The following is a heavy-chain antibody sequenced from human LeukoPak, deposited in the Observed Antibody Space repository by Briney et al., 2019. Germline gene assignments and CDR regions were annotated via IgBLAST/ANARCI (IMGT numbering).Heavy chain of an antibody. CDR1: GGSISSSSYY. CDR2: MYYSGST. V-gene: IGHV4-39*01. D-gene: IGHD6-25*01. J-gene: IGHJ4*02. Sequence: SETLSLTCTVSGGSISSSSYYWGWIRQPPGKGLEWIGSMYYSGSTYYNPSLNSRATISVDTSKNQFSLTLSSVTAEDTAVYYCARRSAQIYFDYWGQGTLVTVSS. CDR3: ARRSAQIYFDY.